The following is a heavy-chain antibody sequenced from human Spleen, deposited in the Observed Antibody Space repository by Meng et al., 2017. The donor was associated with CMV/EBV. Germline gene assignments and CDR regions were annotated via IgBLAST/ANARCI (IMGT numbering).Heavy chain of an antibody. J-gene: IGHJ5*02. CDR2: INPNSGGT. CDR1: GYTFTGYY. D-gene: IGHD5-24*01. Sequence: ASVKVSCKASGYTFTGYYMHWVRQAPGQGLEWMGWINPNSGGTNYAQKFQGSVTMTRDTSISTAYMELSRLRSDDTAVYYCARDRVEMATIMDNWFDPWGQGTLVTVSS. CDR3: ARDRVEMATIMDNWFDP. V-gene: IGHV1-2*02.